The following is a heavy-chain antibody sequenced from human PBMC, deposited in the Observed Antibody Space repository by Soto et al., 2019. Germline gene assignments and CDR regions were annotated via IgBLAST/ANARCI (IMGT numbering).Heavy chain of an antibody. Sequence: SETLSLTCTVSGGSISSGGYYWSWIRQHPGKGLEWIGYIYYSGSTYYNPSLKSRVTISVDASKNQFSLKLSSVTAADTAVYYCARGLLDCSGGSCPQYYYYYYGMDVWGQGTTVTVSS. CDR2: IYYSGST. CDR1: GGSISSGGYY. V-gene: IGHV4-31*03. D-gene: IGHD2-15*01. J-gene: IGHJ6*02. CDR3: ARGLLDCSGGSCPQYYYYYYGMDV.